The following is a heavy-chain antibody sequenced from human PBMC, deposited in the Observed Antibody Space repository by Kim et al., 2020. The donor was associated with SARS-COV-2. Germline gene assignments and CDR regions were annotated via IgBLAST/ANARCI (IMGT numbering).Heavy chain of an antibody. CDR2: IWYDGNNK. Sequence: GGSLRLSCAASGFTLGSYAMHCVRQAPGKGLEWVAVIWYDGNNKYYADSVKGRFTISRDDSKNTLYLQMNSLRAEDTAVYYCVRGGDTTLARGGMDVWGQGTTVTVSS. D-gene: IGHD5-18*01. V-gene: IGHV3-33*01. J-gene: IGHJ6*02. CDR1: GFTLGSYA. CDR3: VRGGDTTLARGGMDV.